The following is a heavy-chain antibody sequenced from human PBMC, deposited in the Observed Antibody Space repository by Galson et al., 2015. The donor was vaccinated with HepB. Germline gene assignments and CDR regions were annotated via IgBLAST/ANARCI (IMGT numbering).Heavy chain of an antibody. D-gene: IGHD3-22*01. V-gene: IGHV3-11*06. CDR2: ISSSTIYT. CDR3: ASGRVYYDSTGYKIFDY. Sequence: SLRLSCAASGFTFSDYYMSWIRQAPGKGLEWLAYISSSTIYTNYADPVKGRFTISRDNAKNTLYLQMNSLRAEDTAVYYCASGRVYYDSTGYKIFDYWGQGILVTVSS. CDR1: GFTFSDYY. J-gene: IGHJ4*02.